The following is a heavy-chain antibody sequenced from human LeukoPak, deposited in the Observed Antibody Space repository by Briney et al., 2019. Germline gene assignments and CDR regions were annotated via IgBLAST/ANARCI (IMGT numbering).Heavy chain of an antibody. D-gene: IGHD2-21*02. CDR2: ISGRADST. CDR1: GFTFSSYA. CDR3: AKHDSSYYYYMDV. J-gene: IGHJ6*03. Sequence: PGGSLRLSCAASGFTFSSYAMSWGRQAPGKGLEWVSGISGRADSTYYADSVKGRFTISRDNSKNTLNLQMNSLRAEDTAEYYCAKHDSSYYYYMDVWGKGTTVTVSS. V-gene: IGHV3-23*01.